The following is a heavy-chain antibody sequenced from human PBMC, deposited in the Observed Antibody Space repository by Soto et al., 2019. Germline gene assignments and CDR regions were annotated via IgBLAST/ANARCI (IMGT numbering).Heavy chain of an antibody. V-gene: IGHV1-18*01. CDR1: GYTFTSYG. J-gene: IGHJ4*02. Sequence: QVQLVQSGAEVKKPGASVKVSCKASGYTFTSYGISWVRQAPGQGLEWMGWISAYNGNTNYAQKLQGRVTMTTDTSSSKVYMEMRSVRADDTGVYDCASWVCWGGDFPDDYWGQGTLVTVSS. CDR2: ISAYNGNT. CDR3: ASWVCWGGDFPDDY. D-gene: IGHD3-16*01.